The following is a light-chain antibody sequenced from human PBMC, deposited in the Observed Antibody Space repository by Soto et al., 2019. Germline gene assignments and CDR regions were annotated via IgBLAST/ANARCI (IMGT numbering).Light chain of an antibody. CDR3: QQLNSSPLT. CDR2: AAS. J-gene: IGKJ5*01. Sequence: DIQLTQSPSFLSASVGDRVTITCRASQGISSYLAWYQQKPGKAPNVLIYAASTLQSGVPSRFSGSGSGTDFTLTISSLQPEDFAAYYCQQLNSSPLTFGHGTRLEI. V-gene: IGKV1-9*01. CDR1: QGISSY.